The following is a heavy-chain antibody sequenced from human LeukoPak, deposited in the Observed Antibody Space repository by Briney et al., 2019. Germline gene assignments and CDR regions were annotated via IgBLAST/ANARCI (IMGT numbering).Heavy chain of an antibody. D-gene: IGHD2-15*01. Sequence: GASVKVSCKASGGTFSSYAISWVRQAPGQGLEWMGRIIPILGIANYAQKFQGRVTITADKSTSTAYMELSSLRSEDTAVYYCARQRNIVALGVHWFDPWGQGTLVTVSS. J-gene: IGHJ5*02. CDR1: GGTFSSYA. CDR3: ARQRNIVALGVHWFDP. CDR2: IIPILGIA. V-gene: IGHV1-69*04.